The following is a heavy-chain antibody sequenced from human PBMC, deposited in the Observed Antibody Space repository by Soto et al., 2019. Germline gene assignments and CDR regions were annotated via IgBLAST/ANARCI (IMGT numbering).Heavy chain of an antibody. V-gene: IGHV3-15*01. D-gene: IGHD3-22*01. J-gene: IGHJ5*02. CDR1: GFTIIDAW. CDR2: IKSKANGGTR. Sequence: EVQLLESGGGLVQPGGSLRLSCAASGFTIIDAWMNWVRQAPGKGLEWVGRIKSKANGGTRDYAAPVKGRFTISRDDSEKTMYLEMNSLKTEDTGVYFCTTDGPVLKYDSRGYPIWFDPWGPGTLVTVSS. CDR3: TTDGPVLKYDSRGYPIWFDP.